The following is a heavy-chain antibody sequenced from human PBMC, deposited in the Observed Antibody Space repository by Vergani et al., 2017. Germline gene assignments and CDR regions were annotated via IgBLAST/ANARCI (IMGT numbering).Heavy chain of an antibody. D-gene: IGHD3-22*01. Sequence: QLQLQESGPGLVKPSETLSLTCTVSGGSISSSSYYWGWIRQPPGKGLEWLGSISYSGSTYYNPSLKSRVTISVDTSKNQFSLKLSSVTAADTAVYYCARAWYYDSSGYYNYFDYWGQGTLVTVSS. CDR2: ISYSGST. CDR3: ARAWYYDSSGYYNYFDY. V-gene: IGHV4-39*07. CDR1: GGSISSSSYY. J-gene: IGHJ4*02.